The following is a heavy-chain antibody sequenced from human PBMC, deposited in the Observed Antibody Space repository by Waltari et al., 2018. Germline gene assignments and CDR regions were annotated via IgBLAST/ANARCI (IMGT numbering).Heavy chain of an antibody. Sequence: QVQLQESGPGLVKPSETLSLTCTVSGGSISSHYWSWIRQPPGQGLEWIGYIYYSGSTNYNPSLKSRVTISVDTSKNQFSLKLSSVTAADTAVYYCASGGDYSPFDYWGQGTLVTVSS. V-gene: IGHV4-59*11. CDR1: GGSISSHY. J-gene: IGHJ4*02. CDR3: ASGGDYSPFDY. D-gene: IGHD4-17*01. CDR2: IYYSGST.